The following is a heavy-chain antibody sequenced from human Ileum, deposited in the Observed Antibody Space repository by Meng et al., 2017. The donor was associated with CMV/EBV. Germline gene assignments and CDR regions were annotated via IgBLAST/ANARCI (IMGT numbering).Heavy chain of an antibody. CDR3: ARGSGREKQGGFDY. J-gene: IGHJ4*02. CDR2: INPNSGGT. CDR1: GYTFTGYY. Sequence: ASVKVSCKAAGYTFTGYYMHWVRQAPGQGLEWMGWINPNSGGTNFAQKFQGRVTMTRDTSISTAYLELSRLRSDDTAVYYCARGSGREKQGGFDYWGQGTLVTVSS. D-gene: IGHD3-10*01. V-gene: IGHV1-2*02.